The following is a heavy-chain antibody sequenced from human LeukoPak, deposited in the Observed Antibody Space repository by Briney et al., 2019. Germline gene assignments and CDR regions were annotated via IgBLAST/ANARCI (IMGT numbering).Heavy chain of an antibody. CDR1: GFTFSSYA. CDR2: ISYDGSNK. J-gene: IGHJ4*02. CDR3: ARDGGSSSQYYFDY. Sequence: GGSLRLSCAASGFTFSSYAMHWVRQAPGKGLEWVAVISYDGSNKYYADSVKGRFTISRDNSKNTLYLQMNSLRAEDTAVYHCARDGGSSSQYYFDYWGQGTLVTVSS. V-gene: IGHV3-30-3*01. D-gene: IGHD6-13*01.